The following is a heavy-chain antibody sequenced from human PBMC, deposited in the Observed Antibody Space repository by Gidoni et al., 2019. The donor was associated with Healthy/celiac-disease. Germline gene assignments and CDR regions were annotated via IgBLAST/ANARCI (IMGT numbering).Heavy chain of an antibody. CDR1: GFTFSSYS. CDR3: ARDGSSSWYPTNWFDP. J-gene: IGHJ5*02. CDR2: ISSSSSTI. Sequence: EVQLVESGGGLVQPGGSLRLSCAASGFTFSSYSMNWVRQAPGKGLEWVSYISSSSSTIYYADSVKGRFTISRDNAKNSLYLQMNSLRDEDTAVYYCARDGSSSWYPTNWFDPWGQGTLVTVSS. D-gene: IGHD6-13*01. V-gene: IGHV3-48*02.